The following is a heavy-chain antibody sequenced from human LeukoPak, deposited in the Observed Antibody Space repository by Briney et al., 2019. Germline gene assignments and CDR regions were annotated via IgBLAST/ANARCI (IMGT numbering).Heavy chain of an antibody. Sequence: GGSLRLSCAASGFTFSSYSMNWVRQAPGKGLEWVSSISSSSSYIYYADSVKGRFTISRDNAKNSLYLQVNSLRAEDTAVYYCARDFIPLYYDFWSGYYRPFYYMDVWGKGTTVTVSS. CDR1: GFTFSSYS. V-gene: IGHV3-21*01. D-gene: IGHD3-3*01. CDR2: ISSSSSYI. CDR3: ARDFIPLYYDFWSGYYRPFYYMDV. J-gene: IGHJ6*03.